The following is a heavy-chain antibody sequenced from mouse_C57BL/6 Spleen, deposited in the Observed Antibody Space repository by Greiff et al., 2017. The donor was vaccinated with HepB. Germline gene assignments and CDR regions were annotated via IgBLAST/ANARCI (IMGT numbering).Heavy chain of an antibody. CDR2: ISYDGSN. CDR3: ARSSYDYEDY. D-gene: IGHD2-4*01. J-gene: IGHJ2*01. V-gene: IGHV3-6*01. Sequence: EVKLLESGPGLVKPSQSLSLTCSVTGYSITSGYYWNWIRQFPGNKLEWMGYISYDGSNNYNPSLKNRISITRDTSKNQFFLKLNSVTTEDTATYYCARSSYDYEDYWGKGTTLTVSS. CDR1: GYSITSGYY.